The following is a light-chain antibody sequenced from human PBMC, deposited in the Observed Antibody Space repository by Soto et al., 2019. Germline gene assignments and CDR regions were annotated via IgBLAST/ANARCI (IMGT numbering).Light chain of an antibody. J-gene: IGKJ1*01. V-gene: IGKV1-27*01. CDR2: AAS. Sequence: DIQMTQSPSSLSASVGDRVTITCRASPDINNFLAWYQHKPGKVPKLLIYAASTLQPEVSSRFSGSRSGTDFTVTISSVQPDDCANYYCQRYKNAPWTFGQGNKVEIK. CDR3: QRYKNAPWT. CDR1: PDINNF.